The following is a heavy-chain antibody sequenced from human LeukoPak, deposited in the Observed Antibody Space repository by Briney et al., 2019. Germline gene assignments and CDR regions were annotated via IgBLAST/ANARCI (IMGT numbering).Heavy chain of an antibody. CDR1: GGSISSYY. J-gene: IGHJ6*03. V-gene: IGHV4-4*07. CDR2: IYTSGST. D-gene: IGHD2/OR15-2a*01. Sequence: SETLSLTCTVSGGSISSYYWSWIRQPAGKGLEWIGRIYTSGSTNYNPSLKSRVTISVDTSKNQFSLEVTSVTAADTAVYYCARTGGSFYFYYYMDVWGKGTTVTVSS. CDR3: ARTGGSFYFYYYMDV.